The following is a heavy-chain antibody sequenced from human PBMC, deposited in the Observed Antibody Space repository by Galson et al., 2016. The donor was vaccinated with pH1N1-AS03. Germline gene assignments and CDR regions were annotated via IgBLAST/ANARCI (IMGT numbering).Heavy chain of an antibody. D-gene: IGHD3/OR15-3a*01. CDR1: GFTFSSSW. Sequence: SLRLSCAASGFTFSSSWMHWVRQAPGKGLVSLSLVKSDGSRTYYADSVKGRFTISRDNAKNTLYLQMDSLRAEDTAVYYCARDWTGSIDYWGQGTLVTVSS. CDR2: VKSDGSRT. V-gene: IGHV3-74*01. CDR3: ARDWTGSIDY. J-gene: IGHJ4*02.